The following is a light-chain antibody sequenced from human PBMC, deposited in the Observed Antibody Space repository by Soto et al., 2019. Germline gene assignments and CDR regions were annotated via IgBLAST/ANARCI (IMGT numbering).Light chain of an antibody. CDR3: SSYAGINNFVE. V-gene: IGLV2-8*01. CDR2: EVI. Sequence: QSVLTQPPSASGSPGQSVTISCTGTSSDVGAYNYVSWYQQHPGKAPKLIIYEVIKRPSGVPDRFSGSKSGNTASLTVSGLQAEDEADYYCSSYAGINNFVEFGGGTKLTVL. CDR1: SSDVGAYNY. J-gene: IGLJ2*01.